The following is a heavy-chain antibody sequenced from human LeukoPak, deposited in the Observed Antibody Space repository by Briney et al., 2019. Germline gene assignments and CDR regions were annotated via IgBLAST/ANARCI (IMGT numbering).Heavy chain of an antibody. CDR1: GFTFSSYA. J-gene: IGHJ3*02. CDR3: ARGPGWFGELSPDAFDI. V-gene: IGHV3-64*01. Sequence: PGGSLRLSCAASGFTFSSYAMHWVRQAPGRGVEYVSAICSNGGSTYYANSVKGRFTISRDNSKNTLYLQMGSLRAEDMAVYYCARGPGWFGELSPDAFDIWGQGTMVTVSS. D-gene: IGHD3-10*01. CDR2: ICSNGGST.